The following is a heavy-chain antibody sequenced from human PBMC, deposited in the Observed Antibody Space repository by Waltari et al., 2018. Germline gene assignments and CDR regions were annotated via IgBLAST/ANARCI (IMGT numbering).Heavy chain of an antibody. CDR2: INPDSGAT. D-gene: IGHD2-8*02. CDR3: ARDHHSDCPGGVCFHFDY. J-gene: IGHJ4*02. CDR1: GYTFTGFY. V-gene: IGHV1-2*06. Sequence: QVQLVQSGAEVKKPGASVKVSCKTSGYTFTGFYIYWMRQAPGQGLEYMGRINPDSGATDYAQKFEGRLTMTRDTSINTAYMEMSSLTPDDTAVFYCARDHHSDCPGGVCFHFDYWGQGTLVTV.